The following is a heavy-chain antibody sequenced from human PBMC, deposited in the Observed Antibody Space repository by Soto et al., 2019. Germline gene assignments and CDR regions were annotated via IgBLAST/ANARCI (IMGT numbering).Heavy chain of an antibody. Sequence: EVQLVESGGGLVQPGGSLRLSCAASGFTFSSYWMHWVRQAPGKGLVWVSRINSDGSSTSYADSVKGRFTISRDNAKNTLYLQMNRLRAEDTAVYYCARINSSSGFDRLYYFDYWGQGTLVTVSS. V-gene: IGHV3-74*01. J-gene: IGHJ4*02. CDR1: GFTFSSYW. CDR3: ARINSSSGFDRLYYFDY. CDR2: INSDGSST. D-gene: IGHD6-6*01.